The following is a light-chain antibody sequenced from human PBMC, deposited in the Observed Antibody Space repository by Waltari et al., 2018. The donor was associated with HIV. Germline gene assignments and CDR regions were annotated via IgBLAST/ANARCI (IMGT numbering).Light chain of an antibody. V-gene: IGLV7-43*01. J-gene: IGLJ3*02. Sequence: QTVVTQEPSLTVSPGGTVTPTCASSTGPVTSDSSDNWFHQKPGQAPRPLIYDLDHKHSWTPARFSGSLLGGKAALTLSAVQPEDEAEYYCLLYYGGAWVFGGGTKLTVL. CDR1: TGPVTSDSS. CDR2: DLD. CDR3: LLYYGGAWV.